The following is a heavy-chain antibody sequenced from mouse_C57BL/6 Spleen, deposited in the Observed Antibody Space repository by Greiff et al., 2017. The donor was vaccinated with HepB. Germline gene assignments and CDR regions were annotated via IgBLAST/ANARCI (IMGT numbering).Heavy chain of an antibody. Sequence: EVKLQESGPELVKPGASVKIPCKASGYTFTDYNMDWVKQSHGKSLEWIGDINPNNGGTIYNQKFKGKATLTVDKSSSTAYMELRSLTSEDTAVYYCARGIYYDYDVWFAYWGQGTLVTVSA. CDR2: INPNNGGT. V-gene: IGHV1-18*01. D-gene: IGHD2-4*01. J-gene: IGHJ3*01. CDR3: ARGIYYDYDVWFAY. CDR1: GYTFTDYN.